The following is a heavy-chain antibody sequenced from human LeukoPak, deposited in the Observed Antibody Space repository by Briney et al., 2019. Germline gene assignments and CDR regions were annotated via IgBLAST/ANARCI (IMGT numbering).Heavy chain of an antibody. D-gene: IGHD6-13*01. Sequence: GGSLRLSCAASGFTFSSYAMSWVRQAPGKGLEWLAYIRDDGINKYYVDYVNGRFTISRDNSRNTVYLQMNSLRAEDTALYYCAKDESHSSSYYYGFADCWGQGTLVTVSS. J-gene: IGHJ4*02. V-gene: IGHV3-30*02. CDR2: IRDDGINK. CDR3: AKDESHSSSYYYGFADC. CDR1: GFTFSSYA.